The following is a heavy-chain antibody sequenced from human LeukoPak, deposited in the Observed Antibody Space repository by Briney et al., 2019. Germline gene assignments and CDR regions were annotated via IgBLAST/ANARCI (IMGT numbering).Heavy chain of an antibody. Sequence: GGSLRLSCAASGFTFSSYAMHWVRQAPGKGLEWVAVISYDGSNKYYADSVKGRFTISRDNSKNTLYLQMNSLRAEDTAVYYCARGHHYYDSSGYPFGYWGQGTLVTVSS. V-gene: IGHV3-30-3*01. CDR1: GFTFSSYA. CDR2: ISYDGSNK. J-gene: IGHJ4*02. CDR3: ARGHHYYDSSGYPFGY. D-gene: IGHD3-22*01.